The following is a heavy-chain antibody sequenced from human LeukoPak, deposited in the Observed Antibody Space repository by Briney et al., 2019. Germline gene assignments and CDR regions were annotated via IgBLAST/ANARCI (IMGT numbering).Heavy chain of an antibody. J-gene: IGHJ4*02. CDR3: ARAPSYSGSYYADY. Sequence: SETLSLTCTVSGGSIRNYYWSWIRQPPGKGLEWIGYIYYSGSTNYNPSLKSRVTISVDTSKNQFSLKLSSVTAADTAVYYCARAPSYSGSYYADYWGQGTLVTVSS. CDR2: IYYSGST. CDR1: GGSIRNYY. D-gene: IGHD1-26*01. V-gene: IGHV4-59*01.